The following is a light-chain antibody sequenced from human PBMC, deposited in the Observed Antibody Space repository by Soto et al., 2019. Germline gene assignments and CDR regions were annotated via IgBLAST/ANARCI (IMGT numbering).Light chain of an antibody. Sequence: QSALTQPASVSGSPGQSITISCTGTSNDIGGYDYVSWYQHHPGKAPKLMIYEVSNRPSGVSNRFSGSKSGNTASLTISGLQAEDEADYYCSSYTSSSTRVFGGGTKSPS. CDR1: SNDIGGYDY. V-gene: IGLV2-14*01. J-gene: IGLJ3*02. CDR2: EVS. CDR3: SSYTSSSTRV.